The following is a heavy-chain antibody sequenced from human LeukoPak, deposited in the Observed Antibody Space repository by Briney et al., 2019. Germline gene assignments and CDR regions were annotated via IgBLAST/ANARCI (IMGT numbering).Heavy chain of an antibody. J-gene: IGHJ3*02. CDR2: INPNSGGT. D-gene: IGHD3-22*01. CDR3: AREGPLTMIVVVITYDAFDI. V-gene: IGHV1-2*02. Sequence: ASVKVSCKASGYTFTGYYMHWVRQAPGQGLEWMGWINPNSGGTNYAQKFQGRVTMTRDTSISTAYMELSRLRSEDTAVYYCAREGPLTMIVVVITYDAFDIWGQGTMVTVSS. CDR1: GYTFTGYY.